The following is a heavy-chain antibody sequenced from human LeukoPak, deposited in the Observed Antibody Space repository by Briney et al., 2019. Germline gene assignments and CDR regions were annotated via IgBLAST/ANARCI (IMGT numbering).Heavy chain of an antibody. D-gene: IGHD5-18*01. CDR1: GFTFSAYA. CDR3: ASGGYSYGYVY. CDR2: ISSGSSTI. V-gene: IGHV3-48*02. Sequence: PGGSLRLSCEASGFTFSAYAMTWVRQAPGKGLEWVSYISSGSSTIYYADSVKGRFTISRDNAKTSLYLQVNSLRDEDTAVYYCASGGYSYGYVYWGQGTLVTVSS. J-gene: IGHJ4*02.